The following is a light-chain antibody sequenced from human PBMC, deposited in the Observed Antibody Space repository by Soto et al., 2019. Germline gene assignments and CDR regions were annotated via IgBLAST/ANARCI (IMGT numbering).Light chain of an antibody. Sequence: QSVLTQPASVSGSPGQSITISCTGTNSDIGGYNYVSWYQQHPGKAPKVIIYEVSNRPSGVSNRFSGSKSGNTASLTISGLQTEAEADYYCCSYISGTTRVFGGGTKLTVL. CDR1: NSDIGGYNY. V-gene: IGLV2-14*01. J-gene: IGLJ3*02. CDR3: CSYISGTTRV. CDR2: EVS.